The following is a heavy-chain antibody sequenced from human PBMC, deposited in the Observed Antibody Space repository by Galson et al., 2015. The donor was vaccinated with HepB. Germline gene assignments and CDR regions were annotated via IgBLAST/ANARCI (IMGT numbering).Heavy chain of an antibody. CDR2: ISSSSSTI. D-gene: IGHD5-18*01. CDR3: AGGNSYAYYYYYYYMDV. V-gene: IGHV3-48*02. Sequence: SLRLSCAASGFTFSSYSMNWVRQAPGKGLEWVSYISSSSSTIYYADSVKGRFTISRDNAKNSLYLQMNSLRDEDTAVYYCAGGNSYAYYYYYYYMDVWGKGTTVTVSS. J-gene: IGHJ6*03. CDR1: GFTFSSYS.